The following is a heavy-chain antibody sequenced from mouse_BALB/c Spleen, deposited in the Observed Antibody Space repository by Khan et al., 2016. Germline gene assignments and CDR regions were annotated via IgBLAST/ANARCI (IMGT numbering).Heavy chain of an antibody. CDR1: GYTFTSYY. CDR2: IYPGNVNT. D-gene: IGHD2-4*01. V-gene: IGHV1S56*01. J-gene: IGHJ2*01. Sequence: HVQLQQSGPELVKPGASVRISCKASGYTFTSYYIHWVKQRPGQGLEWIGWIYPGNVNTKYNEKFKGKATLTADKSSSTAYMQLSSLTSEDSAVYFCARGGLRRGYYFDYWGQGTTLTVSS. CDR3: ARGGLRRGYYFDY.